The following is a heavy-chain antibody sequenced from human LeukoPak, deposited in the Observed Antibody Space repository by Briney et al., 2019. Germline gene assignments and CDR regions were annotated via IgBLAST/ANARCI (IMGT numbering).Heavy chain of an antibody. D-gene: IGHD2-15*01. Sequence: GGSLRLSCAASGFTFGNYEMNWVRQAPGKGLEWVSYISSSGSTTYYADSVKGRFTISRDNAKNSLYLQMNSPRAEDTAVYYCARGYCSGGSCYFDYWGQGTLVTVSS. CDR1: GFTFGNYE. CDR3: ARGYCSGGSCYFDY. CDR2: ISSSGSTT. J-gene: IGHJ4*02. V-gene: IGHV3-48*03.